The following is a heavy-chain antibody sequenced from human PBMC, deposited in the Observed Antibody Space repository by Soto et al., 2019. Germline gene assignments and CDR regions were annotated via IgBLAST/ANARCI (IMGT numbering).Heavy chain of an antibody. CDR2: IYYSGST. CDR3: ARRAHITMVRGVIITVGAFDI. CDR1: GGSISSSSYY. V-gene: IGHV4-39*01. D-gene: IGHD3-10*01. J-gene: IGHJ3*02. Sequence: SETLSLTCTVSGGSISSSSYYWGWIRQPPGKGLEWIGSIYYSGSTYYNPSLKSRVTISVDTSKNQFSLKLSSVTAADTAVYYCARRAHITMVRGVIITVGAFDIWGQGIMVT.